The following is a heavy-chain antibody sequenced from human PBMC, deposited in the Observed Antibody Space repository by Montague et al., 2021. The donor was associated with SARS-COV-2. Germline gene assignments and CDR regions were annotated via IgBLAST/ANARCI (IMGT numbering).Heavy chain of an antibody. Sequence: TLSLTCTVSGGSISSASFYWTWIRQSAGKGLEWIGRIQASGSTNYXXXLKSRVAISVDTSKNQFSLNLNSVTAADTATYFCARVPNWNSVPDYWGQGTLVTVSS. CDR1: GGSISSASFY. V-gene: IGHV4-61*02. CDR2: IQASGST. D-gene: IGHD1-1*01. CDR3: ARVPNWNSVPDY. J-gene: IGHJ4*02.